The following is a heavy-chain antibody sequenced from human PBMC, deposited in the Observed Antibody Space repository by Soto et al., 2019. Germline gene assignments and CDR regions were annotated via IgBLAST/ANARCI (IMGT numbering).Heavy chain of an antibody. CDR3: ATERRWELL. CDR2: ISGSGGTI. CDR1: GFTFSNYE. D-gene: IGHD1-26*01. J-gene: IGHJ4*02. V-gene: IGHV3-48*03. Sequence: EVQLVESGGGLEQPGGSLRLSCAASGFTFSNYEMNWFRQAPGKGLEWVSYISGSGGTIYYADSVKGRFTISRDNSKNSLFLQMNSLRAEDTSVYYCATERRWELLWGQGTLVTVSS.